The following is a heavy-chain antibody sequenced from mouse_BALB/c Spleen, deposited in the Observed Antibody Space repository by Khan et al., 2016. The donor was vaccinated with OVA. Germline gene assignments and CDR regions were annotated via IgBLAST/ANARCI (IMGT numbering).Heavy chain of an antibody. CDR3: TRDSNSAHWYFDV. CDR2: ISSGGSYT. J-gene: IGHJ1*01. D-gene: IGHD2-5*01. CDR1: GFTFSSYT. V-gene: IGHV5-6-4*01. Sequence: EVELVESGGDLVKPGGSLKLSCAASGFTFSSYTMSWVRQTPEKRLEWVATISSGGSYTYYPDSVKGRFTISRDNAKNTLYLQMSSLKSEDTAMYYCTRDSNSAHWYFDVWGAGTTVTVSS.